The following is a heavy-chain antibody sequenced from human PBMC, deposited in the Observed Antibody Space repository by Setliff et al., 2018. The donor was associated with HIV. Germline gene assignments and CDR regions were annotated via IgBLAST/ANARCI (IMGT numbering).Heavy chain of an antibody. J-gene: IGHJ3*02. CDR1: GGTFSNYA. CDR2: LIPIVDIT. D-gene: IGHD2-8*01. CDR3: AKGPNFEDAFDI. V-gene: IGHV1-69*10. Sequence: SVKVSCKASGGTFSNYAFSWVRQAPGQGLEWMGGLIPIVDITKSTQKFRDRVTFTADESTKTAQMELSGLTFEDTAVYYCAKGPNFEDAFDIWGQGTVVTV.